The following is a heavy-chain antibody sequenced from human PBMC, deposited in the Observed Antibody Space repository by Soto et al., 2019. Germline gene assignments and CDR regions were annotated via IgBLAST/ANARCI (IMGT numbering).Heavy chain of an antibody. Sequence: NPSETLSLTCAVNGGSLSGYYWSWIRQPPGKGLEWIGEINHSGNTNHNASLKSRVTISVDTSKNQFSLKLSSVTAADTAVYYCGRGRAGPPADWMDVWGKGVTVTVSS. CDR3: GRGRAGPPADWMDV. J-gene: IGHJ6*04. CDR2: INHSGNT. D-gene: IGHD2-21*01. V-gene: IGHV4-34*01. CDR1: GGSLSGYY.